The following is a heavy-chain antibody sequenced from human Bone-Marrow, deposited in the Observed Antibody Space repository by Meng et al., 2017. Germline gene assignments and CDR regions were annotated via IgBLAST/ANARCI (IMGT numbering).Heavy chain of an antibody. D-gene: IGHD3-22*01. J-gene: IGHJ4*02. CDR3: ARGRYYYDSSGYYGAGDY. V-gene: IGHV7-4-1*02. CDR1: RYNFTSYA. CDR2: INTNTGNP. Sequence: GRVVEFGSRLKKPGAFVKVSCKASRYNFTSYAMNWVRQAPGQGFEWMGWINTNTGNPTYAQGFTGRFVFSLDTSVSTAYLQISSLKAEDTAVYYCARGRYYYDSSGYYGAGDYWGQGTLVTVSS.